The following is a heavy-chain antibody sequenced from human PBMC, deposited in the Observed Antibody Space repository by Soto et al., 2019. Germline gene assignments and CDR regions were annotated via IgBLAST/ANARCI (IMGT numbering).Heavy chain of an antibody. CDR3: ARDGTLYDSSAYYYLY. D-gene: IGHD3-22*01. CDR2: ITPMFGTP. Sequence: SVKVSCKASGGTFSSYTITWVRQAPGQGLEWMGGITPMFGTPNYAQKFQGRVTITADESTSTAYMELSSLRSEDTAMYYCARDGTLYDSSAYYYLYWGQGTLVTVS. V-gene: IGHV1-69*13. CDR1: GGTFSSYT. J-gene: IGHJ4*02.